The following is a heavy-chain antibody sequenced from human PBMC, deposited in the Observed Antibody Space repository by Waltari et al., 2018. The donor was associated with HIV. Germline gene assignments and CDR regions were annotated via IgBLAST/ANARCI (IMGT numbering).Heavy chain of an antibody. J-gene: IGHJ6*02. CDR1: GFTFIFYG. V-gene: IGHV3-30-3*01. Sequence: QVQLVESGGGVVQPGRSLRLSCVGSGFTFIFYGVHWARLAPGKGRGWGAFIYVDESRKFYADSLKGRFTISRDDSTNTVYLQMNGLGADDSAVYYCARERQKDIVEVERYGMDVWGQGTAVTVSS. D-gene: IGHD2-2*01. CDR3: ARERQKDIVEVERYGMDV. CDR2: IYVDESRK.